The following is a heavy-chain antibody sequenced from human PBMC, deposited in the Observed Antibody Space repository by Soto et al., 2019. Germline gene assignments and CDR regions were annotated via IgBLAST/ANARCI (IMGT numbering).Heavy chain of an antibody. CDR1: SGSISSSNW. Sequence: SETLSLTCAVSSGSISSSNWWSWVRQHPGKGLEWIGEIYHSGSTNYNPSLKSRVTISVDKSKNQFSLKLSSVTAADTAVYYCARLNSGLRSKGPDYYYYYYYMDVWGKGTTVTVSS. V-gene: IGHV4-4*02. CDR2: IYHSGST. J-gene: IGHJ6*03. D-gene: IGHD5-12*01. CDR3: ARLNSGLRSKGPDYYYYYYYMDV.